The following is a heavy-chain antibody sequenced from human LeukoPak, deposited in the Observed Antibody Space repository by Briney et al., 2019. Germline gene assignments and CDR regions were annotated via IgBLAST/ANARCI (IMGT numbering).Heavy chain of an antibody. J-gene: IGHJ3*02. V-gene: IGHV4-59*11. D-gene: IGHD3-10*01. CDR2: IYYSGST. Sequence: SETLSLTCTVSGGSISSHYWSWIRQPPGKGLEWIGYIYYSGSTNYNPSLESRVTISVDTSKNQFSLRLSSVTAADTAVYYCARSTMVRGVITNDAFDIWGQGTMVTVSS. CDR3: ARSTMVRGVITNDAFDI. CDR1: GGSISSHY.